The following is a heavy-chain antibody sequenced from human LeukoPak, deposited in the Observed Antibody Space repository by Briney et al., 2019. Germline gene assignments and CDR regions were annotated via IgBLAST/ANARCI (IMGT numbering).Heavy chain of an antibody. J-gene: IGHJ6*04. D-gene: IGHD6-19*01. V-gene: IGHV3-21*01. CDR3: ARVVFSSRAPNMDV. CDR2: IGSSSDYI. CDR1: GFTFNTYT. Sequence: GGSLRLSCAASGFTFNTYTMNWVRQASGKGLEWVSSIGSSSDYIYYADSVKGRFTISRDNAKKSLYLQMNSLRAEDTAVYYCARVVFSSRAPNMDVWGKGTTVTVSS.